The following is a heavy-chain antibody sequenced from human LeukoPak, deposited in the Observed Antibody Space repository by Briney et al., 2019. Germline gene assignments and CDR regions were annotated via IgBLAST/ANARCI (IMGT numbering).Heavy chain of an antibody. V-gene: IGHV3-48*03. CDR2: IGRTGSTI. CDR3: TRSAYLQLAIRGFYHGMDV. Sequence: GGSLRLSCAASGFTFSSYEMNWVRQAPGKGLEWVSYIGRTGSTIYYADSVKGRFTISRDNARNPLHLQLNSLRAEDTAIYYCTRSAYLQLAIRGFYHGMDVWGQGTTVTVSS. D-gene: IGHD6-6*01. J-gene: IGHJ6*02. CDR1: GFTFSSYE.